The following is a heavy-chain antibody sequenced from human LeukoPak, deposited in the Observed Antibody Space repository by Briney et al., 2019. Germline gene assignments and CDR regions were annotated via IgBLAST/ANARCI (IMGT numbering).Heavy chain of an antibody. V-gene: IGHV4-39*01. CDR1: GGSISSSSYY. CDR3: ARLAVAARCFDY. Sequence: PSETLSLTCTVSGGSISSSSYYWGWIRQPPGKGLEWIGSIYYSGSTYYNPSLKSRVTISVDTSKNQFSLKLSSVTAADTAVYCCARLAVAARCFDYWGQGTLVTVSS. CDR2: IYYSGST. J-gene: IGHJ4*02. D-gene: IGHD6-6*01.